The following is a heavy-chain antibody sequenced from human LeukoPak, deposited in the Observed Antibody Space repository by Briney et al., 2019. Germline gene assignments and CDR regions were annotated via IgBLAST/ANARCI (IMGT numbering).Heavy chain of an antibody. V-gene: IGHV3-23*01. Sequence: GGSLRLSCAASGFTFSSHGMNWVRQAPGKGLEWVSGISPSGGITYYTDSVKGRFTISRDNSKNTVSLQMNSLRGDDTAVYYCAKDRYYSNYFDYWGQGALVTVSS. CDR3: AKDRYYSNYFDY. D-gene: IGHD3-9*01. CDR2: ISPSGGIT. J-gene: IGHJ4*02. CDR1: GFTFSSHG.